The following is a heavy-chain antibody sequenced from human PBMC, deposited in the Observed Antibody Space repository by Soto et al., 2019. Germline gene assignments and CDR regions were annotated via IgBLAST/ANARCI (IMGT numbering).Heavy chain of an antibody. J-gene: IGHJ6*02. CDR2: MNEDGGTT. CDR3: ASDLSGRADV. V-gene: IGHV3-74*01. CDR1: GFTFSSYW. D-gene: IGHD3-10*01. Sequence: GGSLRLSCAASGFTFSSYWMHWVRQAPGKGLVWVSRMNEDGGTTDYADSVQGRFTISRDNAKNTLYLQMNSLRVEDTAVYYCASDLSGRADVWGQGTTVTVSS.